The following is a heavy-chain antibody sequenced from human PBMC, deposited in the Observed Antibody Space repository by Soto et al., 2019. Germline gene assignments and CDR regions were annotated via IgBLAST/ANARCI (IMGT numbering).Heavy chain of an antibody. V-gene: IGHV4-59*01. D-gene: IGHD2-15*01. CDR3: ARGGCSGGSCQALEY. CDR1: GDFLSSYY. Sequence: SETLSLTCTVSGDFLSSYYWSWIRQSPVKGLEWIGYIYYSGITSYNASLKSRVTMSIDTSKNQFSLKLNSVTAADTAVYFCARGGCSGGSCQALEYWGPGTLVTVS. J-gene: IGHJ4*02. CDR2: IYYSGIT.